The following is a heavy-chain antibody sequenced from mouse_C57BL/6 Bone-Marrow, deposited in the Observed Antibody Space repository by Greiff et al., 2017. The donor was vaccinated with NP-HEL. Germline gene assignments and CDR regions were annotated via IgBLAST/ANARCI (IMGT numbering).Heavy chain of an antibody. V-gene: IGHV14-4*01. Sequence: VQLQQSGAELARPGASVKLSCKASGYTFTSYGISWVKQRTGQGLEWIGWIDPENGDTEYASKFQGKATITADTSSNTAYLQLSSLTSEDTAVYYCTTDYGYDWFAYWGQGTLVTVSA. J-gene: IGHJ3*01. CDR2: IDPENGDT. D-gene: IGHD2-2*01. CDR3: TTDYGYDWFAY. CDR1: GYTFTSYG.